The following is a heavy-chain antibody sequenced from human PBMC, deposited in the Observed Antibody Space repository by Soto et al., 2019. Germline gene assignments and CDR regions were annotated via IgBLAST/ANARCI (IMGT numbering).Heavy chain of an antibody. V-gene: IGHV3-74*01. D-gene: IGHD1-20*01. CDR3: AKERITGPVDY. Sequence: GGSLRLSCTVSGLTFSSKWMHWVRQAPGKGLVWVSLMNSDGSNTNYADSVKGRFTISRDNAKNTLYLQMNSLRAEDTAVYYCAKERITGPVDYWGQGTLVTVSS. CDR2: MNSDGSNT. J-gene: IGHJ4*02. CDR1: GLTFSSKW.